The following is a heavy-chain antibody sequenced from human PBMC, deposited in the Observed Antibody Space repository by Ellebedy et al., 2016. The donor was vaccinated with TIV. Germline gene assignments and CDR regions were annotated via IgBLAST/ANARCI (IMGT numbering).Heavy chain of an antibody. D-gene: IGHD3-10*01. CDR3: ARGVDSGSGSYSLDY. CDR2: VFYSGST. J-gene: IGHJ4*02. Sequence: MPGGSLRLSCTVSGGSINNYYWSWIRQPPGKELECIGYVFYSGSTNSNPSLKSRVTISVDTSKNQFSLKLNSVTAADTAVYYCARGVDSGSGSYSLDYWGQGTPVTVSS. V-gene: IGHV4-59*01. CDR1: GGSINNYY.